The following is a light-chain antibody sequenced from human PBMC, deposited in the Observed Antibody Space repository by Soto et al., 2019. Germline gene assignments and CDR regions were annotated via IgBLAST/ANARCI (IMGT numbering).Light chain of an antibody. Sequence: EIVMTQSPATLSVSQGERATLSCRASESINSNLAWYQQKPGQAPRLLIYRTSNRATGVPARFSGSGSGTEDTLTISSLQSEDFAVFYCQQYKAWPLTFGGGTNVELK. CDR1: ESINSN. J-gene: IGKJ4*01. CDR3: QQYKAWPLT. CDR2: RTS. V-gene: IGKV3-15*01.